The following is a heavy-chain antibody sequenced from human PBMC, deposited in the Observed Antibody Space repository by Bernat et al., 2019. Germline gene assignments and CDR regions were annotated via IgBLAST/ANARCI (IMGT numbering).Heavy chain of an antibody. CDR1: GYTFTGYY. CDR3: ARSRIVDTIWEVYSYYMDV. Sequence: QVQLVQSGAEVKKPGASVKVSCKASGYTFTGYYMHWVRQAPGQGLEWMGWINPNSGGTNYAQKFQGWVTMTRDTSISTAYMELSRLRSDDTAVYYCARSRIVDTIWEVYSYYMDVWGKGTTVTVSS. J-gene: IGHJ6*03. CDR2: INPNSGGT. D-gene: IGHD5-12*01. V-gene: IGHV1-2*04.